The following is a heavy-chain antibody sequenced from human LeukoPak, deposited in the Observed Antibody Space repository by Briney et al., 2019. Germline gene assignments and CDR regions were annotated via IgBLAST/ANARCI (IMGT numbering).Heavy chain of an antibody. J-gene: IGHJ5*01. CDR3: AREDHSGGTNWFDF. CDR1: GGSITNYY. Sequence: SETLSLTCTVSGGSITNYYWTWIRQPPGKGLEWIGSIFYSGRTNYNPSLRNRVFISVDTSNNQFSLKLSSVTAADTAVDYCAREDHSGGTNWFDFWGQGTLVTVSS. D-gene: IGHD2-15*01. CDR2: IFYSGRT. V-gene: IGHV4-59*01.